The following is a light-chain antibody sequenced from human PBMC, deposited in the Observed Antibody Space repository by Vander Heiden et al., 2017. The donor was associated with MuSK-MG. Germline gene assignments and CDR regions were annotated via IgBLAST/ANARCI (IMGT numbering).Light chain of an antibody. J-gene: IGKJ2*01. CDR1: QSISSY. CDR2: AAS. V-gene: IGKV1-39*01. CDR3: QQSYSNPYT. Sequence: LHITHSPSSLSASVGDRVTITCRASQSISSYLNWYQQKPGKAPKLLIYAASSLESGVPSRFSGSGSGTEFTLTISSLQPEDFATYYCQQSYSNPYTCDQGTKREIK.